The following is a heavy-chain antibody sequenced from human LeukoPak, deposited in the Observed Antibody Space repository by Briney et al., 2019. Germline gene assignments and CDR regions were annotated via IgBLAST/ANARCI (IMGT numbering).Heavy chain of an antibody. CDR2: ISSNGGST. Sequence: PGGSLRLSCAASGFTFSSYAMHWVRQAPGKGLEYVSAISSNGGSTYYANSVKGRFTISRDNSKNTLYLQMGSLRAEDMAVYYCARDALVVVAATPSSPNWFDPWGQGTLVTVSS. D-gene: IGHD2-15*01. J-gene: IGHJ5*02. CDR3: ARDALVVVAATPSSPNWFDP. V-gene: IGHV3-64*01. CDR1: GFTFSSYA.